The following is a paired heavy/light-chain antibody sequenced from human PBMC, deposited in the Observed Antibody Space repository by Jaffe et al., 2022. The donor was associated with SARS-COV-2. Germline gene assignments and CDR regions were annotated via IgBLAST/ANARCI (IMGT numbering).Heavy chain of an antibody. CDR2: VSWDGGST. D-gene: IGHD1-1*01. CDR1: GFTFDDYT. J-gene: IGHJ4*02. V-gene: IGHV3-43*01. Sequence: VQLVESGGLVVPPGGSLRLSCAASGFTFDDYTMHWVRQAPGKGLEWVSLVSWDGGSTNYADSVKGRFTISRDNSKNSLFLQMNSLRTEDTALYYCAKDIGELGYTTGLDYWGQGTLVTVSS. CDR3: AKDIGELGYTTGLDY.
Light chain of an antibody. J-gene: IGLJ2*01. CDR1: TLGAKH. CDR3: QAWDSSTAWL. CDR2: QDT. V-gene: IGLV3-1*01. Sequence: SYELTQPPSVSVSPGQTASITCSGDTLGAKHACWYQQKPGQSPVLVIYQDTKRPSGIPERFSGSNSGNTATLTISGTQAMDEADYYCQAWDSSTAWLFGGGTKLTVL.